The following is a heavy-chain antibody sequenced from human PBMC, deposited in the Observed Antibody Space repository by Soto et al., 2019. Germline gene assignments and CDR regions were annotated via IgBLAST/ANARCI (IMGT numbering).Heavy chain of an antibody. CDR1: GFTFSDHY. D-gene: IGHD2-15*01. Sequence: PGGSLRLSCAASGFTFSDHYMDWVRQAPGKGLEWVGRIRNKGNSYTTEYAASVKGRFTISRDDSKNSLYLQMNSLKTEDTAVYYCATAGIIGGRRHVDYWGEGTLVTVSS. CDR2: IRNKGNSYTT. J-gene: IGHJ4*02. V-gene: IGHV3-72*01. CDR3: ATAGIIGGRRHVDY.